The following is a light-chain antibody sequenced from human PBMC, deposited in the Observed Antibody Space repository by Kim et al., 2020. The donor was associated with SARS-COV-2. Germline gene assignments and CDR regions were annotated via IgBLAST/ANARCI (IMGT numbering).Light chain of an antibody. V-gene: IGKV3-20*01. CDR2: STS. CDR1: QTVASSY. CDR3: QHRST. J-gene: IGKJ1*01. Sequence: SLALSPGETAAPCCGASQTVASSYLAWYQQNPGQAPRLLISSTSTRAAGIPDRFSGSGSGTDFTLTITSLEPEDFVVYYCQHRSTFGQGTKVDIK.